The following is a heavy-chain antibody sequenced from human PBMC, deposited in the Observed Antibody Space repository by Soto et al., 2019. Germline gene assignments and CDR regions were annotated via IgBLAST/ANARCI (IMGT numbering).Heavy chain of an antibody. CDR1: GYTFTSYG. J-gene: IGHJ4*02. CDR3: ARALYYYDNSGLAF. D-gene: IGHD3-22*01. V-gene: IGHV1-18*01. CDR2: INIYGGGT. Sequence: QVHLEQSGPEVKKPGASVKVSCKASGYTFTSYGISWVRLAPGQGLEWMGWINIYGGGTNYAQKYQDRVTMTRDTSTNTVYREMRSLTSDDTAIYYCARALYYYDNSGLAFWGQGTLVTVSS.